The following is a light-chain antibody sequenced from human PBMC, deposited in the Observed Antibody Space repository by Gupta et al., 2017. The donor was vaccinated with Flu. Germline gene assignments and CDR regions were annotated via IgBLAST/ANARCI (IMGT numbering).Light chain of an antibody. V-gene: IGKV4-1*01. J-gene: IGKJ1*01. Sequence: DLVMTQSPDSLAVSLGERATINCKSSQSVLYSSNNKNYLAWYQQKPGQPPKLLIYWASTRESGVPDRFSGSGSGTXFTLTIXSLQAEDVAVYYCQQYYSTPWTFGXGTKVEIK. CDR2: WAS. CDR3: QQYYSTPWT. CDR1: QSVLYSSNNKNY.